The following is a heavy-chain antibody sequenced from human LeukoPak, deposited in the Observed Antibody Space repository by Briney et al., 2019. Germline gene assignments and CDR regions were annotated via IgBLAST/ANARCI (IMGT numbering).Heavy chain of an antibody. V-gene: IGHV4-59*01. D-gene: IGHD3-10*01. CDR3: ARADPNASGYFYRFNWFDP. CDR1: GGSISSYY. CDR2: IYSSGST. Sequence: PSETLSLTCTVSGGSISSYYWKWVRQPPGKGLEWIGNIYSSGSTDYNPSLKSRVTISLDTSKFQFSLRLNSVTAADTAVYYCARADPNASGYFYRFNWFDPWGQGTLVTVSS. J-gene: IGHJ5*02.